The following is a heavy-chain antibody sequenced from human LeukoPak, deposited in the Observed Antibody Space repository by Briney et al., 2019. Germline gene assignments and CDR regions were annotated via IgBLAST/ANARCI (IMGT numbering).Heavy chain of an antibody. J-gene: IGHJ4*02. Sequence: GGSLRLSCTACGFTFGDYAMSWFRQAPGKGLVWVGFLRSKAYDGTTEYAASVKGRFTISRDDSKSIAYLQMNSLKTEDTAVYYCTRGKGDQGWYWGQGTLVTVSS. CDR3: TRGKGDQGWY. D-gene: IGHD2-15*01. V-gene: IGHV3-49*03. CDR1: GFTFGDYA. CDR2: LRSKAYDGTT.